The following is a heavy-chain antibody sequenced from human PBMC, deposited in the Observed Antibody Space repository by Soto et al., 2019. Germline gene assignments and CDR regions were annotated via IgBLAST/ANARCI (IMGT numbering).Heavy chain of an antibody. CDR1: GGSVRSSTYY. CDR3: ARRYGANFDY. V-gene: IGHV4-61*05. Sequence: SETLSLTCTVSGGSVRSSTYYWGRIRQSPGKGLEWIGYIYYSGSTNYNPSLKSRVTISVDTSKNQFSLKLSSVTAADTAVYYCARRYGANFDYWGQGTLVTVSS. CDR2: IYYSGST. J-gene: IGHJ4*02. D-gene: IGHD4-17*01.